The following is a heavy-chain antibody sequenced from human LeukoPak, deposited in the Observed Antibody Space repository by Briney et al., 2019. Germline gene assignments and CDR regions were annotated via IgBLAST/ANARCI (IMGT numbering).Heavy chain of an antibody. J-gene: IGHJ5*02. D-gene: IGHD6-6*01. CDR1: GYTFTGYY. CDR2: INPNSGGT. CDR3: ARAPPISYSSSSRGVDIDNWFDP. Sequence: ASVKVSCQASGYTFTGYYMHWVRQAPGQGLEWMGWINPNSGGTNYAQKFQGRVTMTRDTSIRTAYLDLSRLSSDDTAEYYGARAPPISYSSSSRGVDIDNWFDPWGQGTLVTVSS. V-gene: IGHV1-2*02.